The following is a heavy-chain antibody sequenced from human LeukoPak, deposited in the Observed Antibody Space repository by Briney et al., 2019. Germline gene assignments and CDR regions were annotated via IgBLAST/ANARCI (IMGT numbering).Heavy chain of an antibody. Sequence: PGGTLRLACAASGFTFNKYAMSWVRQAPGTGLEWVSGIGRSGANTYYAVSVKGRFTISRDNSKNTVYLQMNSLRVKDTAVYYCAKLQTAVVPAATLAFDSWGQGTLVAVSS. CDR1: GFTFNKYA. D-gene: IGHD2-2*01. CDR3: AKLQTAVVPAATLAFDS. CDR2: IGRSGANT. V-gene: IGHV3-23*01. J-gene: IGHJ4*02.